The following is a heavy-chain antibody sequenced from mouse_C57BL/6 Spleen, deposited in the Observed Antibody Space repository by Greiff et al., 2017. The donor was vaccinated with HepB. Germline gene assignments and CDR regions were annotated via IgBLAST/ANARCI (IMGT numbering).Heavy chain of an antibody. Sequence: EVKLMESGGGLVQPGGSLKLSCAASGFTFSDYYMYWVRQTPEKRLEWVAYISNGGGSTYYPDTVKGRFTISRDNAKNTLYLQMSRLKSEDTAMYYCARQRANWDVGAWFAYWGQGTLVTVSA. V-gene: IGHV5-12*01. CDR1: GFTFSDYY. CDR3: ARQRANWDVGAWFAY. D-gene: IGHD4-1*01. J-gene: IGHJ3*01. CDR2: ISNGGGST.